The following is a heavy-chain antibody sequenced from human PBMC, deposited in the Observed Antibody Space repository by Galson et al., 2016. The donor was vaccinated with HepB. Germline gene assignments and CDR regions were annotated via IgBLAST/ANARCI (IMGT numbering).Heavy chain of an antibody. J-gene: IGHJ3*02. D-gene: IGHD1-1*01. CDR1: GYTFTSYD. V-gene: IGHV1-8*01. CDR3: ARNTPGHDAFDI. CDR2: KNPNSGYT. Sequence: SVKVSCKASGYTFTSYDIHWVRQAPGQGLEWMGWKNPNSGYTGYAQKFQGRVTMTRNTSISTVFMELSSLRSEDTALYYCARNTPGHDAFDIWGQGTMVTVSS.